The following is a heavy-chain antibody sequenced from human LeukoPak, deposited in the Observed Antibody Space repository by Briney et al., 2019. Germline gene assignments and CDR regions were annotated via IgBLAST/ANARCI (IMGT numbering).Heavy chain of an antibody. J-gene: IGHJ3*02. CDR2: INHSGST. Sequence: PSETLSLTCAVYGGSFSGYYWSWIRQPPGKGLEWIGEINHSGSTNYNPSLKSRVTISVDTSKNQFSLKLSSVTAADTAVYYCARDPIDSSGYYSTAFDIWGQGTMVTVSS. V-gene: IGHV4-34*01. D-gene: IGHD3-22*01. CDR1: GGSFSGYY. CDR3: ARDPIDSSGYYSTAFDI.